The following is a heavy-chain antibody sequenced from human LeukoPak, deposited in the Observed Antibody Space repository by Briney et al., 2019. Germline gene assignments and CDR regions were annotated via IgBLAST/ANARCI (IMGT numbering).Heavy chain of an antibody. D-gene: IGHD2-2*01. Sequence: SETLSLTCAVSADSISSSKWWSWVRQAPGKGLEWIGEIHHGGSSNYNPSLKSRVTISVDTSKNQFSLKLSSVTAADTAVYYCARGEGIVVVPAAVNWFDPWGQGTLVTVSS. CDR2: IHHGGSS. CDR3: ARGEGIVVVPAAVNWFDP. V-gene: IGHV4-4*02. CDR1: ADSISSSKW. J-gene: IGHJ5*02.